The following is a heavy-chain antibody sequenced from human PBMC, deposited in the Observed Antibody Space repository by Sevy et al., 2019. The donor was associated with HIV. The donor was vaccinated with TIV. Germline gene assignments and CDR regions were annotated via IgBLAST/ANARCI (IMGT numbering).Heavy chain of an antibody. Sequence: GGCLRLSCAASGFTFSSYGMHWVRQAPGKGLEWVAVISYDGSNKYYADSVKGRFTISRDNSKNTLYLQMNSLRAEDTAVYYCAKDHEWGEFRGASLFDYWGHGTLVTVSS. J-gene: IGHJ4*01. D-gene: IGHD3-10*01. V-gene: IGHV3-30*18. CDR1: GFTFSSYG. CDR2: ISYDGSNK. CDR3: AKDHEWGEFRGASLFDY.